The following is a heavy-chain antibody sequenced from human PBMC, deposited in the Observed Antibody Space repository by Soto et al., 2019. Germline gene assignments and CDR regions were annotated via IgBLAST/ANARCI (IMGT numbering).Heavy chain of an antibody. V-gene: IGHV3-23*01. CDR1: GFTFSSYA. D-gene: IGHD3-22*01. CDR2: ISGGGVT. CDR3: AKWHTYNYDSLAYSGFDC. Sequence: SLRLSCAASGFTFSSYAMTWVRQAPGKGLEWVSAISGGGVTYYADSVKGRFTISRDNFKNTLYLQMHSLRAEDTAAYYCAKWHTYNYDSLAYSGFDCWGQGTQVTVSS. J-gene: IGHJ4*02.